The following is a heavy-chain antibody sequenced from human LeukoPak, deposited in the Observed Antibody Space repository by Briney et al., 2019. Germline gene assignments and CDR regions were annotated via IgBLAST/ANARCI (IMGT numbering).Heavy chain of an antibody. CDR3: AREGGVYVFWSGYYDGY. D-gene: IGHD3-3*01. CDR1: GFTFTTYA. CDR2: ISYDGSNK. Sequence: PGGSLRLSCAASGFTFTTYAMSWVRQAPGKGLEWVAVISYDGSNKYYADSVKGRFTISRDNSKNTLYLQMNSLRAEDTAVYYCAREGGVYVFWSGYYDGYWGQGPLVTVSS. J-gene: IGHJ4*02. V-gene: IGHV3-30*01.